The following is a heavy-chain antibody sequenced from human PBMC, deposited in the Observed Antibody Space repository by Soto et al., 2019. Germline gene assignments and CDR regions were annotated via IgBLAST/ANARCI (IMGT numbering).Heavy chain of an antibody. CDR1: GYTFTSYD. D-gene: IGHD3-3*01. CDR2: MNPNSGNT. Sequence: ASGKVSCKASGYTFTSYDINWVRQATGQGLEWMGWMNPNSGNTGYAQKFQGRVTMTRNTSISTAYMELSSLRSEDTAVYYCARGLGLGYVFWSGYQGVDYYYYMDVWGKGTTVTVSS. V-gene: IGHV1-8*01. J-gene: IGHJ6*03. CDR3: ARGLGLGYVFWSGYQGVDYYYYMDV.